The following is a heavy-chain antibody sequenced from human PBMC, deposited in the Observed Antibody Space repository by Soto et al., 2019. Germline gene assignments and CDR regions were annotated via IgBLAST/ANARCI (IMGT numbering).Heavy chain of an antibody. CDR2: IWYDGSNK. V-gene: IGHV3-30*02. J-gene: IGHJ6*02. CDR1: GFTFSSYG. CDR3: AKDRRHTPLSIEYSSSSYYYYYGMDV. D-gene: IGHD6-6*01. Sequence: GGSLRLSCAASGFTFSSYGMHWVRQAPGKGLEWVAVIWYDGSNKYYADSVKGRFTISRDNSKNTLYLQMNSLRAEDTAVYYCAKDRRHTPLSIEYSSSSYYYYYGMDVWGQGTTVTVSS.